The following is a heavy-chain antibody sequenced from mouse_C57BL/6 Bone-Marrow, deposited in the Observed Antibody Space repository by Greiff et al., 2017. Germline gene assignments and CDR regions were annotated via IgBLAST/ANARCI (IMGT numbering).Heavy chain of an antibody. Sequence: QVQLQQPGAELVKPGASVKLSCKASGYTFTSYWMHWVKQRPGQGLEWIGMIHPNSGSTNYNEKFKSKATLTVAKSSSTAYMQLSSLTSEDSAVYYCARWGTTVVGPFAYWGQGTLVTVSA. CDR2: IHPNSGST. CDR1: GYTFTSYW. CDR3: ARWGTTVVGPFAY. J-gene: IGHJ3*01. D-gene: IGHD1-1*01. V-gene: IGHV1-64*01.